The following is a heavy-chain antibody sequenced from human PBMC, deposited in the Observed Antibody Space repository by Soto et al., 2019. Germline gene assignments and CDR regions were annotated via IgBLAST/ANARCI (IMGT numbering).Heavy chain of an antibody. CDR1: GYTFTSYG. CDR2: ISAYNGNT. Sequence: GASVKVSCKASGYTFTSYGISWVRQAPGQGLEWMGWISAYNGNTNYAQKLQGRVTMTTDTSTSTAYMELRSLRSDDTAVYYCARDISRPSPDWLFDYWGQGTLVTVSS. J-gene: IGHJ4*02. V-gene: IGHV1-18*01. CDR3: ARDISRPSPDWLFDY. D-gene: IGHD5-12*01.